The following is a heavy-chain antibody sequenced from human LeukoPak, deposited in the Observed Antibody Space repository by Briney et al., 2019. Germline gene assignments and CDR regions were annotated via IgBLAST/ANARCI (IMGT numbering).Heavy chain of an antibody. CDR2: ISHSGFI. V-gene: IGHV4-59*01. CDR3: ARDREIMKPYYYVMDV. J-gene: IGHJ6*02. Sequence: SETLSPTCTVSGGSLRNYYWGWIRQAPGKAPEWMGYISHSGFINYNPSLMSRITISVDTAKNQFSVKLTSVTAADTAVYFCARDREIMKPYYYVMDVWGQGTTVIVSS. D-gene: IGHD3-16*01. CDR1: GGSLRNYY.